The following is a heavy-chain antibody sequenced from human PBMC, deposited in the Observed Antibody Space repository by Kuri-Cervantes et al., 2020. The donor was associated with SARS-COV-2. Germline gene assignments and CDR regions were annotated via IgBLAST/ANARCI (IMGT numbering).Heavy chain of an antibody. Sequence: ASVKVSCKASGYTFTSYGISWVRQAPGQGLEWMGWISAYNGNTNYAQKLQGRVTMTTDTSTSTAYMGLRSLRSDDTAVYYCARGGLLWFGELSDYYYYMDVWGKGTTVTVSS. CDR1: GYTFTSYG. CDR3: ARGGLLWFGELSDYYYYMDV. J-gene: IGHJ6*03. D-gene: IGHD3-10*01. V-gene: IGHV1-18*01. CDR2: ISAYNGNT.